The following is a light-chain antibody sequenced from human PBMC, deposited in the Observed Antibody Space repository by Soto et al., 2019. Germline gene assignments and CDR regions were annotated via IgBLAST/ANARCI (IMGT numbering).Light chain of an antibody. CDR3: AAWDDSLNGFYV. J-gene: IGLJ1*01. V-gene: IGLV1-44*01. Sequence: QSVLTQPPSASGTPGQRVTISCFGSSPNIGSNTVNWYQQLPGTAPKLLIYSNNQRPSGVPDRFSGSKSGTSASLAISGLQSEDEADYYCAAWDDSLNGFYVFGTGTKLTVL. CDR2: SNN. CDR1: SPNIGSNT.